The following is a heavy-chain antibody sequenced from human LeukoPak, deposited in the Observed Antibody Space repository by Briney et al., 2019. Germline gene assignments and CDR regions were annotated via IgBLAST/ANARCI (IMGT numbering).Heavy chain of an antibody. CDR3: ARGTSDVDTASGDY. D-gene: IGHD5-18*01. Sequence: PGGPLRLSCAASGFTFSSYSMNWVRQAPGKGLEWVSSISSSSSYIYYADSVKGRFTISRDNAKNSLYLQMNSLRAEDTAVYYCARGTSDVDTASGDYWGQGTLVTVSS. V-gene: IGHV3-21*01. CDR1: GFTFSSYS. CDR2: ISSSSSYI. J-gene: IGHJ4*02.